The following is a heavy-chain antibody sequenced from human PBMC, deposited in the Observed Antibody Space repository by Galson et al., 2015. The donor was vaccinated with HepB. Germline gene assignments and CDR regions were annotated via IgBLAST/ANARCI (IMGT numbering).Heavy chain of an antibody. CDR1: EFIFSYSW. CDR3: VGDYNWSFAS. V-gene: IGHV3-7*01. Sequence: SLRLSCATSEFIFSYSWMNWVRQAPGKGLEWVASIKPAGSEECYAGSVNGRFTISRDNAKNSLYLQMNSLRVEDTAVYYCVGDYNWSFASWGPGTRVTVSS. J-gene: IGHJ5*01. D-gene: IGHD1-20*01. CDR2: IKPAGSEE.